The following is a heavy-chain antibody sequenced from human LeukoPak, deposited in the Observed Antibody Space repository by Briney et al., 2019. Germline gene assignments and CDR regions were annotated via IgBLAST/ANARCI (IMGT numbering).Heavy chain of an antibody. CDR2: ISAYNGNT. J-gene: IGHJ5*02. V-gene: IGHV1-18*01. CDR1: GYTFTSNG. D-gene: IGHD2-2*02. CDR3: ARVHVVVPAAIQVDWFDP. Sequence: GASVKVSCKXSGYTFTSNGISWVRQAPRQGLEWMGRISAYNGNTNYAQKLQGRVTMTTDTSTSTAYMELRSLRSDDTAVYYCARVHVVVPAAIQVDWFDPWGQGTLVTVSS.